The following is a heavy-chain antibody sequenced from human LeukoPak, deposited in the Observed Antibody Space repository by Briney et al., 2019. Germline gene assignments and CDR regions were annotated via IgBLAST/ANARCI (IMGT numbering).Heavy chain of an antibody. J-gene: IGHJ4*02. D-gene: IGHD6-19*01. V-gene: IGHV1-18*01. Sequence: ASVKVSCKASRYTLTSYGISWVRQAPGQGLEWMGWISAYNGNTNYAQKLQGRVTMTTDTSTSTAYMELRSLRSDDTAVYYCARYINSSGWWEYYFDYWGQGTLVTVSS. CDR3: ARYINSSGWWEYYFDY. CDR1: RYTLTSYG. CDR2: ISAYNGNT.